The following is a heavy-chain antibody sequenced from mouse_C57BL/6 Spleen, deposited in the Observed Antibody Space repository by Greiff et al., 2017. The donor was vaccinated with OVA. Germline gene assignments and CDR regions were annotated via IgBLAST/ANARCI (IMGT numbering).Heavy chain of an antibody. J-gene: IGHJ1*03. CDR3: ARGATVRYFDV. Sequence: QVQLQQPGAELVKPGASVKLSCKASGYTFTSYWMHWVKQRPGQGLEWIGMIHPNSGSANYNEKFKSKATLTVDKSSSTAYMQLSSLTSEDSAVYYCARGATVRYFDVWGTGTTVTVSS. D-gene: IGHD1-1*01. V-gene: IGHV1-64*01. CDR2: IHPNSGSA. CDR1: GYTFTSYW.